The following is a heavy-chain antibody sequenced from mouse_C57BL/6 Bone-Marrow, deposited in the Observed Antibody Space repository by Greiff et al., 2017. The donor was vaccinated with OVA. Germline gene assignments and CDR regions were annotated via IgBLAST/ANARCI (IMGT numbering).Heavy chain of an antibody. J-gene: IGHJ2*01. CDR2: ISSGSSTI. D-gene: IGHD1-1*01. CDR3: ARRYYGSSFPYYFDY. Sequence: DVHLVESGGGLVKPGGSLKLSCAASGFTFSDYGMHWVRQAPEKGLEWVAYISSGSSTIYYADTVKGRFTISSDNAKNTLFLQMTSLRSEDTAMYYCARRYYGSSFPYYFDYWGQGTTLTVSS. CDR1: GFTFSDYG. V-gene: IGHV5-17*01.